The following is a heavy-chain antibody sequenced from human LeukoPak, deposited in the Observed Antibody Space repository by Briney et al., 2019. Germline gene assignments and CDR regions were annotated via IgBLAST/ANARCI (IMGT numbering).Heavy chain of an antibody. V-gene: IGHV4-34*01. CDR3: ARGVFWSGYYYYYYYMDV. CDR2: INHSGST. CDR1: GGSISGYY. J-gene: IGHJ6*03. Sequence: TSETLSLTCTVSGGSISGYYWSWIRQPPGKGLEWIGEINHSGSTNYNPSLKSRVTISVDTSKNQFSLKLSSVTAADTAVYYCARGVFWSGYYYYYYYMDVWGKGTTVTVSS. D-gene: IGHD3-3*01.